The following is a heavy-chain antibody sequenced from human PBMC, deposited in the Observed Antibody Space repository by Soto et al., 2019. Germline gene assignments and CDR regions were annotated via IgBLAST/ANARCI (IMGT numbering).Heavy chain of an antibody. CDR1: GGSISSYY. D-gene: IGHD3-3*01. CDR3: ARHSPPYYDFWSGYPGRGFDP. V-gene: IGHV4-59*08. Sequence: SETLSLTCTVSGGSISSYYWSWIRQPPGKGLEWIGYIYYSGSTNYNPSLKSRVTISVDTSKNQFSLKLSSVTAADTAVYYCARHSPPYYDFWSGYPGRGFDPWGQGTLVTVSS. CDR2: IYYSGST. J-gene: IGHJ5*02.